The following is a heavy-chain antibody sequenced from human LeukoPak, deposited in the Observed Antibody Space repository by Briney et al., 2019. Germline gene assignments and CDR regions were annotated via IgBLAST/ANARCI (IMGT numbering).Heavy chain of an antibody. CDR1: GGSISSGSYY. CDR2: INSSGST. V-gene: IGHV4-61*02. D-gene: IGHD2-21*01. J-gene: IGHJ5*02. Sequence: TLSLTCTVSGGSISSGSYYWSWIRQPAGKGLEWIGPINSSGSTNYNPSLKSRVTISVDTSKNQFSLKLTSVTAADTALYYCVREVWSHNCFDPWGQGALVTVSS. CDR3: VREVWSHNCFDP.